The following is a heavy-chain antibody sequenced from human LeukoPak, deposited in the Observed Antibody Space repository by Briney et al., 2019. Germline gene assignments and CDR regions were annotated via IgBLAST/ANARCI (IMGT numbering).Heavy chain of an antibody. Sequence: SETLSLTCAVYGGSLSGYFWIWSRQTPGQGLERIGDINHSGDTNYNASLKSRVTISVDTSKNQFSLNLTSVTAADTAVYYCARGLLTDYSRRYLYYYMDVWGTGTAVIVSS. V-gene: IGHV4-34*01. J-gene: IGHJ6*03. D-gene: IGHD1-1*01. CDR3: ARGLLTDYSRRYLYYYMDV. CDR1: GGSLSGYF. CDR2: INHSGDT.